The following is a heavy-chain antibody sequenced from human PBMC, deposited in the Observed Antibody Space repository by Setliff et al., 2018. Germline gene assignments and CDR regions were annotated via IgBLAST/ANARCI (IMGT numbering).Heavy chain of an antibody. CDR2: IYFGGNT. V-gene: IGHV4-39*07. J-gene: IGHJ3*02. CDR3: ARDASASDGRNAFGI. CDR1: GGSISDNGYF. Sequence: KTSETLSLTCTVPGGSISDNGYFWGWVRQPPGKGLEWIGNIYFGGNTYFNPSFKSRVTMSIDTSNSQFSLKLSSVTAADTAIYYCARDASASDGRNAFGIWGQGTMVTVSS. D-gene: IGHD1-26*01.